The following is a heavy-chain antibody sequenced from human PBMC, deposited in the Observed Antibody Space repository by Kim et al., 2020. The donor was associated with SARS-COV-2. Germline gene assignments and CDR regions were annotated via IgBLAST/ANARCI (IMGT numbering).Heavy chain of an antibody. D-gene: IGHD2-8*01. Sequence: YRYYANSVKGRFTNSRDNAKNSLYLQMSSLRAEDTAVYYCARDTGCDFDYWGQGTLVTVSS. CDR2: YR. CDR3: ARDTGCDFDY. V-gene: IGHV3-21*01. J-gene: IGHJ4*02.